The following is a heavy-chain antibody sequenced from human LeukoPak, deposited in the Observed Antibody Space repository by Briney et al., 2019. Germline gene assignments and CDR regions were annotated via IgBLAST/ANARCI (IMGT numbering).Heavy chain of an antibody. CDR2: IRRKTDGETT. J-gene: IGHJ4*02. Sequence: GGSLRLSCAASGFTFSNVWMSWVRQVPGKGLECVGRIRRKTDGETTDHAAPVKGRFTISRDDSKNTLYLQMNSLKTEDTAVYYCVTDLVIKGYFDYWGQGALVTVSS. D-gene: IGHD2-21*01. V-gene: IGHV3-15*01. CDR1: GFTFSNVW. CDR3: VTDLVIKGYFDY.